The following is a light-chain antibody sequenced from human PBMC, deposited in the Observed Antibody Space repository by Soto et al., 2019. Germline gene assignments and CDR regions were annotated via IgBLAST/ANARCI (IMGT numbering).Light chain of an antibody. CDR1: SSDVGGYNY. Sequence: QSVLTQPASVSGSPGQSITISCTGTSSDVGGYNYVSWYQQHPGKAPKLMIYEVSNRPSGVSNRFSGSKSGNTASLTISGLQAEVEADYYCSSYTSSSTVVFGGGTQLTVL. V-gene: IGLV2-14*01. J-gene: IGLJ2*01. CDR2: EVS. CDR3: SSYTSSSTVV.